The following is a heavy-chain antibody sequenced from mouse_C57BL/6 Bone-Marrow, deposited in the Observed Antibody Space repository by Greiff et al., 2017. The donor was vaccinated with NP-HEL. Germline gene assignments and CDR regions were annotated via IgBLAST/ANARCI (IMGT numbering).Heavy chain of an antibody. D-gene: IGHD2-2*01. CDR2: ISSGGSYT. Sequence: EVKLMESGGDLVKPGGSLKLSCAASGFTFSSYGMSWVRQTPDKRLEWVATISSGGSYTYYPDSVKGRFTISRDNAKNTLYLQTSSLKSEDTAMYYCARHEGLLWLRAFAYWGQGTLVTVSA. CDR1: GFTFSSYG. CDR3: ARHEGLLWLRAFAY. J-gene: IGHJ3*01. V-gene: IGHV5-6*01.